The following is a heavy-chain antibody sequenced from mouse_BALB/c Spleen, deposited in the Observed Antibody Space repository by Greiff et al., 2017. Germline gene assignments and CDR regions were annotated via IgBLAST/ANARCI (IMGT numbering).Heavy chain of an antibody. D-gene: IGHD1-1*01. CDR2: ISYSGST. Sequence: EVQLQESGPGLVKPSQSLSLTCTVTGYSITSDYAWNWIRQFPGNKLEWMGYISYSGSTSYNPSLKSRISITRDTSKNQFFLQLNSVTTEDTATYYCASTTVVARVFDYWGQGTTLTVSS. CDR1: GYSITSDYA. CDR3: ASTTVVARVFDY. J-gene: IGHJ2*01. V-gene: IGHV3-2*02.